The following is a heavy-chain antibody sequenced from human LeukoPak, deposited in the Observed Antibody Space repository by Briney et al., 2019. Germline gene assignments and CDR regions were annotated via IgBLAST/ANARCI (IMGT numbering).Heavy chain of an antibody. CDR1: GGSISSYY. Sequence: SETLSLTCTVSGGSISSYYWSWIRQPPGKGLEWIGYIYYGGSTNYNPSLKSRVTISVDTSKNQFSLKLSSVTAADTAVYYCARMSPRATKASFDYWGQGTLVTVSS. J-gene: IGHJ4*02. CDR2: IYYGGST. CDR3: ARMSPRATKASFDY. D-gene: IGHD1-26*01. V-gene: IGHV4-59*01.